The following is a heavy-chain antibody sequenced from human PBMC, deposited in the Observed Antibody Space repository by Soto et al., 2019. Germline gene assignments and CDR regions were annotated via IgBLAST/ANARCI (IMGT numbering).Heavy chain of an antibody. V-gene: IGHV1-2*02. CDR2: INPNSGGT. J-gene: IGHJ4*02. CDR3: ARAAFVVVTAIWRY. Sequence: ASVQVSCKASGYTFTGYYMHWVRQAPGQGLEWMGWINPNSGGTNYAQKFQGRVTMTRDTSISTAYMELSRLRSDDTAVYYCARAAFVVVTAIWRYWGKGTLVTVSS. D-gene: IGHD2-21*02. CDR1: GYTFTGYY.